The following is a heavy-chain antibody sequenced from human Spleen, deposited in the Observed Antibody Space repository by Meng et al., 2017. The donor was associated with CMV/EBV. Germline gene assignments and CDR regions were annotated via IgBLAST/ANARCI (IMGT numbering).Heavy chain of an antibody. V-gene: IGHV3-21*03. D-gene: IGHD2-2*01. CDR3: ARDLGYCSSTSCYLRPLLGGMDV. J-gene: IGHJ6*02. CDR2: ISSSSSYI. CDR1: GFTFSSYS. Sequence: GESLKISCAASGFTFSSYSMNWVRQAPGKGLEWVSSISSSSSYIYYADSVKGRFTISRDNAKNSLYLQMNSLRAEDTAVYYCARDLGYCSSTSCYLRPLLGGMDVWGQGTTVTVSS.